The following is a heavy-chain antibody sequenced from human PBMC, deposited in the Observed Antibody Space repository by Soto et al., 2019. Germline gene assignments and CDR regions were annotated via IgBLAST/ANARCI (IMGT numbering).Heavy chain of an antibody. CDR1: GGSISSGGYY. CDR2: IYYSGST. CDR3: ARGGAPRTYCSGGSCYFDY. J-gene: IGHJ4*02. D-gene: IGHD2-15*01. Sequence: QVQLQESGPGLVKPSQTLSLTCTVSGGSISSGGYYWSWIRQHPGKGLEWIGYIYYSGSTYYNPSLKSRVTISVDTSKNQFSLKLSSVTAADTAVYYCARGGAPRTYCSGGSCYFDYWGQGTLVTVSS. V-gene: IGHV4-31*03.